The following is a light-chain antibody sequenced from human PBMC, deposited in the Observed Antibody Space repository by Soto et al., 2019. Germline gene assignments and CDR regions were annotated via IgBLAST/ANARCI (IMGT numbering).Light chain of an antibody. CDR2: QTS. CDR3: HQRQSWPRT. J-gene: IGKJ1*01. CDR1: QYINTR. V-gene: IGKV3-11*01. Sequence: EIVLTQSPATLSSFPGDRVTLSCRASQYINTRLAWYQHRPGQPPRLLIYQTSIRAAGIPARFSASGTGTDCTLTISDVQPEDFEVYYCHQRQSWPRTFGQGTKVDI.